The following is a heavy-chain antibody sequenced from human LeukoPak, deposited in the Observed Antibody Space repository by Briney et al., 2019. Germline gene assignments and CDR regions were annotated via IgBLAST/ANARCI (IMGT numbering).Heavy chain of an antibody. CDR1: SGSISNYY. J-gene: IGHJ6*03. CDR2: IYYSGST. CDR3: ARGAEWGYYYYMDV. D-gene: IGHD3-3*01. Sequence: SETLSLTCTVSSGSISNYYWNWIRQPPGKGLEWIGYIYYSGSTNYNPSLKSRVTISVDTSKNQFSLKLSSVTAADTAVYYCARGAEWGYYYYMDVWGKGTTVTVSS. V-gene: IGHV4-59*08.